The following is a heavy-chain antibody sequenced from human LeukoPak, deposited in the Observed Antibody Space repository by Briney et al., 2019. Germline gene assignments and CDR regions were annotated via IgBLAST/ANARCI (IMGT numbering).Heavy chain of an antibody. D-gene: IGHD6-19*01. Sequence: PGGSLRLSCAASGFTFSSYSMNWVRQAPGKGLEWVSSISSGSSYIYYADSVKGRFTISRDNAKNSLYLQMNSLRAEDTAVYYCARAIDSGWYGEGDYYYMDVWGKGTTVTVSS. CDR1: GFTFSSYS. V-gene: IGHV3-21*01. J-gene: IGHJ6*03. CDR2: ISSGSSYI. CDR3: ARAIDSGWYGEGDYYYMDV.